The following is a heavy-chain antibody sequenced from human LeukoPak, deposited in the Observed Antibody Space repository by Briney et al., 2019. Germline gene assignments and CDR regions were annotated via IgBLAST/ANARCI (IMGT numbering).Heavy chain of an antibody. CDR1: GFIVSSNY. CDR2: IYSGGST. CDR3: TAGSYYSPDY. Sequence: GGSLRLSCAASGFIVSSNYMCGGRQAPGKGLEWVSVIYSGGSTYYADSVKGRFTISRDNSKNTLYLQMNSLRAEDKAVYYCTAGSYYSPDYWGQGTLVTVSS. D-gene: IGHD1-26*01. V-gene: IGHV3-53*01. J-gene: IGHJ4*02.